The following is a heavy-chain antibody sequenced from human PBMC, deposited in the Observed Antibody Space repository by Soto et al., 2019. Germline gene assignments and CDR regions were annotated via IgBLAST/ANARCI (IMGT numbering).Heavy chain of an antibody. CDR1: GFTFTRYS. J-gene: IGHJ4*02. CDR2: ISSTNNYI. V-gene: IGHV3-21*06. Sequence: GGSLRLSCAASGFTFTRYSMNLVRHAPGKGLERVSYISSTNNYIYYGDSMKGRFTISRDNAKNSLYLEMNSLRAEDTAVYYCARESEDLTSNFDYWGQGTLVTVSS. CDR3: ARESEDLTSNFDY.